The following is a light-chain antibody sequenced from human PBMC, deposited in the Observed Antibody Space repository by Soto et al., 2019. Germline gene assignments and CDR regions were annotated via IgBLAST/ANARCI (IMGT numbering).Light chain of an antibody. Sequence: EIVLTQSPATLSLSPGERATLSCRASQSVSSNLAWYQQKPGQAPRVLISDASNRATGIPARFSGSGSGTDFTLNISGVYPEDFAVYYCQQRSNWLTFGGGTKVEIK. V-gene: IGKV3-11*01. CDR1: QSVSSN. CDR2: DAS. CDR3: QQRSNWLT. J-gene: IGKJ4*02.